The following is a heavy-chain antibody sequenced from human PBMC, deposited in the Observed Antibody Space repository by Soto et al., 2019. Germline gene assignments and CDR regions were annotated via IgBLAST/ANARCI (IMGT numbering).Heavy chain of an antibody. Sequence: GGSLRLSCAASGFTFSSYSMNWVRQAPGKGLEWVSYISSSSSTIYYADSVKGRFTISRDNAKNSLYLQMNSLRDEDTAVYYCARVSLPPGAVYVGDVFDYWGQGTLVTVSS. J-gene: IGHJ4*02. CDR2: ISSSSSTI. D-gene: IGHD2-8*01. CDR3: ARVSLPPGAVYVGDVFDY. CDR1: GFTFSSYS. V-gene: IGHV3-48*02.